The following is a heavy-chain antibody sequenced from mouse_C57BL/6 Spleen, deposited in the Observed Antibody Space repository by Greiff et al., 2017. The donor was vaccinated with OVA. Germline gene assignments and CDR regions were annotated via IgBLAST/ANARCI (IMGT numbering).Heavy chain of an antibody. J-gene: IGHJ1*03. V-gene: IGHV1-81*01. CDR1: GYTFTSYG. Sequence: VMLLEPGAELARPGASVKLSCKASGYTFTSYGLRWVQQRTGQGLEWFGEIYPRSGNPYYNEKFNGKATLTADKSSSTAYMELRSRTAEDSAVYIWARRRDWDGYFDDGGKGTTVTGSA. CDR2: IYPRSGNP. D-gene: IGHD4-1*01. CDR3: ARRRDWDGYFDD.